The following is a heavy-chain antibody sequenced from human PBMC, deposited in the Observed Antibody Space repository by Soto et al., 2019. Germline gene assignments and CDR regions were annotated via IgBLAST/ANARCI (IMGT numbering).Heavy chain of an antibody. J-gene: IGHJ6*01. V-gene: IGHV3-23*01. Sequence: VQLLESGGGLVQPGGSLRLSCVGSGFTFSSYAMSWVRQAPGKGREWVSVISNSDGSTYYADAVTGRFTIARDNSNNTLYLQLTSLRADDTAVYWCEKKASMTSRYGLDVWGQGTTVTVSP. CDR3: EKKASMTSRYGLDV. CDR2: ISNSDGST. D-gene: IGHD2-2*01. CDR1: GFTFSSYA.